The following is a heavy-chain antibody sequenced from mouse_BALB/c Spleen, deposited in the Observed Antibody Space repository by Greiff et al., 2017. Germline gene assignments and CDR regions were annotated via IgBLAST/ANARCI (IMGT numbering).Heavy chain of an antibody. J-gene: IGHJ1*01. Sequence: VQLQQSGPELVKPGASVRISCKASGYTFTSYYIHWVNQRPGQGLEWIGWIYPGNVNTKYNEKFKGKATLTAAKSSSTAYMQRSSLADEDSAVYVSTSWGLQDANYWYFDVWGEGTTVTVSS. V-gene: IGHV1S56*01. CDR2: IYPGNVNT. CDR1: GYTFTSYY. D-gene: IGHD2-2*01. CDR3: TSWGLQDANYWYFDV.